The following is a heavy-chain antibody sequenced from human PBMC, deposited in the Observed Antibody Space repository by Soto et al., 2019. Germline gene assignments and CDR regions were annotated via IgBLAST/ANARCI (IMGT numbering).Heavy chain of an antibody. Sequence: VQLQESGPRLLTPSETLTLTCSVSGGSITNHYWGCIRQPPGKGLEVIGRIYPSGRAHYNPSLQDRVTMSVDTSKNQFSLKVNSVTAADTAIYYCARDYDVNTAVDYWYFDRWGRGTLVTVSS. V-gene: IGHV4-4*07. D-gene: IGHD5-18*01. J-gene: IGHJ2*01. CDR2: IYPSGRA. CDR3: ARDYDVNTAVDYWYFDR. CDR1: GGSITNHY.